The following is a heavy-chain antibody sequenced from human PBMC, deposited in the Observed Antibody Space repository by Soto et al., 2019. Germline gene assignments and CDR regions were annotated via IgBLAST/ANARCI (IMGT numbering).Heavy chain of an antibody. CDR3: VRGGHYRYDAFHI. Sequence: EVQLVESGGGLVQPGGSLRLSCAASGFIFSDFWMHWVRQVPGKGLVWVSRINGDGSSTDYADSVKGRFTISRDNAKNTLYVQVNSLRADDTAVYYCVRGGHYRYDAFHIWGQGTMVTVSS. CDR1: GFIFSDFW. J-gene: IGHJ3*02. D-gene: IGHD3-3*01. V-gene: IGHV3-74*01. CDR2: INGDGSST.